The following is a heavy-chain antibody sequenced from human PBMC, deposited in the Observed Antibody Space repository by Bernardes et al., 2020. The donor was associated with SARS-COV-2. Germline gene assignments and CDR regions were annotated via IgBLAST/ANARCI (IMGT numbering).Heavy chain of an antibody. J-gene: IGHJ4*02. CDR3: AKTMVGADIIFDY. Sequence: GGYLRLSCAASGFIFTTYAMTWVRQAQGKGLEWVSAISGSGSSTFTHYADSVKGRFTISRDNSKNTLYLQMNSLRAEDTAVYYCAKTMVGADIIFDYWGQGTLVTVSS. V-gene: IGHV3-23*01. CDR2: ISGSGSST. CDR1: GFIFTTYA. D-gene: IGHD2-15*01.